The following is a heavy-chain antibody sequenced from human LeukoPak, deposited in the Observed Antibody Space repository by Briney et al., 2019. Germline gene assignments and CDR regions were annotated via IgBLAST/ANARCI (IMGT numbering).Heavy chain of an antibody. CDR2: ISSSSSYI. J-gene: IGHJ6*04. CDR3: ARDPQDYYGMDV. V-gene: IGHV3-21*01. CDR1: AFTLTSYS. Sequence: GGSLRLSCAASAFTLTSYSMNSARHAAGGGLEWVSSISSSSSYIYYADSAKGPFTISRDNAKNSLYLQMNSLRAEDTAVYYCARDPQDYYGMDVWGKGTTVTVSS.